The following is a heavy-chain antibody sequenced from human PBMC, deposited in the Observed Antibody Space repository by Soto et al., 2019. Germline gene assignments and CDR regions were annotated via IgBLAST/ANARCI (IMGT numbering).Heavy chain of an antibody. V-gene: IGHV1-2*04. CDR3: ARAQVGGLYCSGGSCYSNYFHY. Sequence: QVQLVQSGAEVKKPGASVKVSCKASGYTFTGYYMHWVRQAPGQGLEWMGWINPNSGGTNYAQKFQGWVTMTRDTSISTAYMELSRLRSDDTAVYYFARAQVGGLYCSGGSCYSNYFHYWGQGTLVTVSS. D-gene: IGHD2-15*01. CDR1: GYTFTGYY. CDR2: INPNSGGT. J-gene: IGHJ4*02.